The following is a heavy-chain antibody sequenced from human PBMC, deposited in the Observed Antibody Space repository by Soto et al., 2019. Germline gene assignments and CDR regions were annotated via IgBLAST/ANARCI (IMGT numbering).Heavy chain of an antibody. Sequence: SDTLSLTCTVSGGSISSYYWSWIRQPAGKGLEWIGRIYTSGSTNYNPSLKSRVTMSVDTSKNQFSLKLSSVTAADTAVYFCPRGGCLLCKYGPFDHWGQGALVSVAS. J-gene: IGHJ4*02. CDR1: GGSISSYY. D-gene: IGHD1-26*01. CDR3: PRGGCLLCKYGPFDH. V-gene: IGHV4-4*07. CDR2: IYTSGST.